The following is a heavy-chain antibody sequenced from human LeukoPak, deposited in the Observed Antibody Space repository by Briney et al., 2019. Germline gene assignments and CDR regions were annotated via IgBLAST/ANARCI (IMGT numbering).Heavy chain of an antibody. CDR3: AKYDILTGSPPFDP. CDR2: ISCSGAST. J-gene: IGHJ5*02. CDR1: GFTISSNA. V-gene: IGHV3-23*01. D-gene: IGHD3-9*01. Sequence: GGSLRLSCAASGFTISSNAMSWLRQAPGQGLEWVSAISCSGASTSYTDPVKGRFTISKDNSKTKMYLQMNSLRAEDTAVYYCAKYDILTGSPPFDPWGQGTLVTVSS.